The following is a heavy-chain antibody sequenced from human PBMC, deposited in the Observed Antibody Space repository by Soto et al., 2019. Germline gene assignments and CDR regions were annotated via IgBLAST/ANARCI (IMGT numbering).Heavy chain of an antibody. Sequence: SXTQSLTCRVSAGYISNSRYYWGGTRTPPGKGLEWIGNIYYSGKTYYNPSLKSRVTISVDTSKNQFSLRLNSVTAADTAVYYCAGYSNYEIGWCDPWGQGPQGTVSP. CDR3: AGYSNYEIGWCDP. CDR2: IYYSGKT. D-gene: IGHD4-4*01. V-gene: IGHV4-39*01. J-gene: IGHJ5*02. CDR1: AGYISNSRYY.